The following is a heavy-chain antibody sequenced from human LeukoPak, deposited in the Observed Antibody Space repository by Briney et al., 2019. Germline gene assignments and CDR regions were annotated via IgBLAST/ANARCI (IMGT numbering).Heavy chain of an antibody. CDR2: ISGSGGST. D-gene: IGHD4-17*01. Sequence: GGSLRLSCAASGFTFSSYAMSWVRQAPGKGLEWVSAISGSGGSTYYADSVKGRFTISRDNSKNTLYLQMNSLRAEDTAVYYCAKKKGYGYGERTDYWGQGTLVTVSS. J-gene: IGHJ4*02. V-gene: IGHV3-23*01. CDR1: GFTFSSYA. CDR3: AKKKGYGYGERTDY.